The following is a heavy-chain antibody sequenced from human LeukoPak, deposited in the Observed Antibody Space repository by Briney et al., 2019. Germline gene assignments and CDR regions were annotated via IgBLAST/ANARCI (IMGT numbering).Heavy chain of an antibody. J-gene: IGHJ5*02. Sequence: PGGSLRLSCTASGFAFDEHGMSWVRQVPGKGLEWLSSITTISHYIYYAGAVRGRFTISRDNAKNSLYLQMNSLRGEDTAVYYCARSGGPGTYHQLRYNWFDPWGQGTLVTVSS. CDR1: GFAFDEHG. V-gene: IGHV3-21*01. CDR2: ITTISHYI. CDR3: ARSGGPGTYHQLRYNWFDP. D-gene: IGHD3-10*01.